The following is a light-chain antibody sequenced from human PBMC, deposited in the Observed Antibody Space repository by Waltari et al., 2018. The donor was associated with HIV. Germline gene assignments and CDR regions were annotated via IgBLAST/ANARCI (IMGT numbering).Light chain of an antibody. CDR1: STAVAIYNH. J-gene: IGLJ1*01. V-gene: IGLV2-23*02. CDR3: CSYAGSSTFV. CDR2: DVT. Sequence: QSALTQPASVSGSPGQSIPIPCTGTSTAVAIYNHVSWYQQHPGKAPKLMIYDVTKRPSGISDRFSGSKSGNTASLTISGLQAEDEADYYCCSYAGSSTFVFGTGTKVTVL.